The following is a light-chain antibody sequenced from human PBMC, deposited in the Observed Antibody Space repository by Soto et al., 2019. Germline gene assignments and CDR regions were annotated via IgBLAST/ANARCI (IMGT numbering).Light chain of an antibody. CDR3: QQRNIWPPVT. CDR2: GAS. CDR1: HSVNSH. J-gene: IGKJ5*01. Sequence: MMITQSPATLSVSPWESVTLSCSTSHSVNSHVAWYQQKPGQAPRLLLYGASTRATGIPVRFSGSGFGTEFTLTISSLQSEDFAVYYCQQRNIWPPVTFGQGTRLEIK. V-gene: IGKV3-15*01.